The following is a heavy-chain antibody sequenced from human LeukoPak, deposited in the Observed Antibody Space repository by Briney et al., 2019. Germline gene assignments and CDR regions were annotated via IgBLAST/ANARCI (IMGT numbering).Heavy chain of an antibody. D-gene: IGHD3-22*01. CDR2: ISGSGGTT. J-gene: IGHJ4*02. V-gene: IGHV3-23*01. Sequence: GRSLRLSCAVSEFTFSHFAMHWVRQAPGKGLEWVSGISGSGGTTYYADSVKGRFTISRDNSKNSLSLQVSSLRAEDTAVYYCAKTNGYYSDWGQGTLVAVSS. CDR3: AKTNGYYSD. CDR1: EFTFSHFA.